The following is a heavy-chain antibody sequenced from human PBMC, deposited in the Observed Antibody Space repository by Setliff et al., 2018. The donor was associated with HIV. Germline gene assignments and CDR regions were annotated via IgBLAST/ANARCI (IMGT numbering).Heavy chain of an antibody. J-gene: IGHJ4*02. CDR1: SFAFADYA. V-gene: IGHV3-49*04. D-gene: IGHD3-3*01. CDR2: VRSKGYGGTT. Sequence: PGGSLRLSCTPYSFAFADYAVSWVRQAPGKGLEWVGFVRSKGYGGTTEYAASVKGRFTISRDDSQTIAYLQMNSLKTEDTAVYYCTRDRDNNFWSGYPHPFDYWGQGTLVTVSS. CDR3: TRDRDNNFWSGYPHPFDY.